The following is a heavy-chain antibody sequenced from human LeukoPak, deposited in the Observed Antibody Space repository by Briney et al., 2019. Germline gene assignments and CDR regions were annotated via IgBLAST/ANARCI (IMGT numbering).Heavy chain of an antibody. V-gene: IGHV1-69*05. CDR2: IIPIFGAA. CDR1: GGTFSSYV. Sequence: EASVKVSCKASGGTFSSYVISWVRQAPGQGLEWMGGIIPIFGAANYAQKFQGRVTITTDESTSTAYMELSSLRSEDTAVYYCASGENDWFDPWGQGTLVTVSS. CDR3: ASGENDWFDP. J-gene: IGHJ5*02.